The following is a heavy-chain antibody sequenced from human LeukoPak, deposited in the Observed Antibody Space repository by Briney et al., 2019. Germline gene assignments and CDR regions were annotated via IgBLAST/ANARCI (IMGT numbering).Heavy chain of an antibody. D-gene: IGHD3-10*02. V-gene: IGHV4-39*07. CDR3: ARASRFGTYFDY. J-gene: IGHJ4*02. Sequence: KSSQTLSLTCTVSGGSISSNNYYWGWIRQPPGKGLEWIGSIYYSGSTYYNPSLKSRVTISVDTSKNQFSLKLSSVTAADTAVYYCARASRFGTYFDYWGQGTLVTVSS. CDR2: IYYSGST. CDR1: GGSISSNNYY.